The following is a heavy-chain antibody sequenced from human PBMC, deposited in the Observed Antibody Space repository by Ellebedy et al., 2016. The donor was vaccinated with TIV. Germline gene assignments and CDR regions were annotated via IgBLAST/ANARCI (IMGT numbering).Heavy chain of an antibody. V-gene: IGHV1-18*04. D-gene: IGHD4-11*01. J-gene: IGHJ4*02. CDR3: ARATGGHSNLGY. Sequence: ASVKVSXXASGYTFTSYGISWVRQAPGQGLEWMGWISAYNGNTNYAQKLQGRVTMTTDTSTSTAYMELRSLRSDDTAVYYCARATGGHSNLGYWGQGTLVTVSS. CDR2: ISAYNGNT. CDR1: GYTFTSYG.